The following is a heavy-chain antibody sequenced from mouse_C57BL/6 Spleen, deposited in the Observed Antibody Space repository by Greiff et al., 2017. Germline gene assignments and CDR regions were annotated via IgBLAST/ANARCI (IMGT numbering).Heavy chain of an antibody. CDR1: GYTFTSYW. CDR3: ARGGSYYSNYYYAMDY. Sequence: QVQLQQPGAELVRPGSSVKLSCKASGYTFTSYWMDWVKQRPGQGLEWIGNIYPSDSETHYNQKFKDKATLTVDKSSSTAYMQLSSLTSEDSAVYYCARGGSYYSNYYYAMDYWGQGTSVTVSS. CDR2: IYPSDSET. D-gene: IGHD2-5*01. V-gene: IGHV1-61*01. J-gene: IGHJ4*01.